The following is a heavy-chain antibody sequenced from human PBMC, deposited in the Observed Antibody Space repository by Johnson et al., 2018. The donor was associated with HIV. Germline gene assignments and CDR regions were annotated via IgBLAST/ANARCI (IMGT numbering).Heavy chain of an antibody. V-gene: IGHV3-66*01. Sequence: VQLVESGGGVVQPGRSLRLSCAAHGFSVSSNFMSWVRQAPGKGLEWVSGINWNGGSTGYADSVKGRFTISRDNSKNTLYLQMNSLRAEDTAVYYCAKEANSYSSSWYGDAFDIWGQGTMVTVSS. CDR2: INWNGGST. CDR1: GFSVSSNF. CDR3: AKEANSYSSSWYGDAFDI. D-gene: IGHD6-13*01. J-gene: IGHJ3*02.